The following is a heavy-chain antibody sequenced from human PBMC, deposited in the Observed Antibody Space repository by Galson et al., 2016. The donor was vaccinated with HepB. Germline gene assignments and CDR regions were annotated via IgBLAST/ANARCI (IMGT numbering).Heavy chain of an antibody. V-gene: IGHV3-53*01. CDR2: IYSGGTT. D-gene: IGHD6-13*01. J-gene: IGHJ2*01. Sequence: SLRLSCAASGFTVSDNYMSWVRQAPGKGLEWVSVIYSGGTTHYADSVKGRFTSSRDNSKNTLYLQMNSLRAEDTAVYYCAKGAASGTRYFDLWGRGTLVTVSS. CDR3: AKGAASGTRYFDL. CDR1: GFTVSDNY.